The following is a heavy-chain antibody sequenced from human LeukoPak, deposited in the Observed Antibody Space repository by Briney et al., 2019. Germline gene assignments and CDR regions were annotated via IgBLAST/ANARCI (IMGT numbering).Heavy chain of an antibody. J-gene: IGHJ4*02. CDR2: IYPGDSDT. CDR1: GYSFTSYW. V-gene: IGHV5-51*01. D-gene: IGHD3-22*01. CDR3: ARHRRDYYDSSGYSPFDY. Sequence: GGSLRLSCKGSGYSFTSYWIGWVRQMPGKGLEWMGIIYPGDSDTRYSPSFQGQVTISADRSISTAYLQWSSLKASDTAMYYCARHRRDYYDSSGYSPFDYWGQGTLVTVSS.